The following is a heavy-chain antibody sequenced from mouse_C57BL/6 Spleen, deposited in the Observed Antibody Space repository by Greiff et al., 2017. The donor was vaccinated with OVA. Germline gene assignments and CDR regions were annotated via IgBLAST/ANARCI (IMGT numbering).Heavy chain of an antibody. J-gene: IGHJ2*01. CDR3: ARGGLTGTDFDY. V-gene: IGHV1-54*01. CDR1: GYAFTNYL. Sequence: VQRVESGAELVRPGTSVKVSCKASGYAFTNYLIEWVKQRPGQGLEWIGVINPGSGGTNYNEKFKGKATLTADKSSSTAYMQLSSLTSEDSAVYFCARGGLTGTDFDYWGQGTTLTVSS. CDR2: INPGSGGT. D-gene: IGHD4-1*01.